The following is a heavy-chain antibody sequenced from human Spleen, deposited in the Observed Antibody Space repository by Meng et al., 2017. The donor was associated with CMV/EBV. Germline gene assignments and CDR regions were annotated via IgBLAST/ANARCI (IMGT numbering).Heavy chain of an antibody. CDR1: GYISSGGYY. V-gene: IGHV4-31*02. J-gene: IGHJ4*02. CDR2: IYYSGST. Sequence: GYISSGGYYWRWIRQHPGKGLEWIGYIYYSGSTYYNPSLKSRVTISVDTSKNQFSLKLSSVTAADTAVYYCAKEERSGGWYGRFDYWGQGTLVTVSS. CDR3: AKEERSGGWYGRFDY. D-gene: IGHD6-19*01.